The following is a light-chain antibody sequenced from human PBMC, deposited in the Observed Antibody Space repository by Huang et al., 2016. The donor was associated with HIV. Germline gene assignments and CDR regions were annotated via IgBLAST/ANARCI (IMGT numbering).Light chain of an antibody. CDR2: RVS. J-gene: IGKJ1*01. V-gene: IGKV2-30*01. CDR3: MQGTHWPPT. Sequence: DVTLTQSPLSLPVTLGQPASISCKSSESLLSSDGNTYLNWFHQRPGQPPRRLIFRVSERDSGVPGRISGRGSVTYFTLEFRSVEPGDVRLYFCMQGTHWPPTFGQGTKVEFK. CDR1: ESLLSSDGNTY.